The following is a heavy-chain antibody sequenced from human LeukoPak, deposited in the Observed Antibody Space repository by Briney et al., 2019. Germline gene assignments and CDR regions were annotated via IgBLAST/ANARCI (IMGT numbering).Heavy chain of an antibody. CDR3: TRCPSSTSCYGILLDQ. CDR1: GGTFSSYA. V-gene: IGHV1-69*01. CDR2: IIPIFGTA. J-gene: IGHJ4*02. D-gene: IGHD2-2*01. Sequence: ASVKVSCKASGGTFSSYAISWVRQAPGQGLEWMGGIIPIFGTANYAQKFQGRVTITADESTSTAYMELSSLRSEDTAVYYCTRCPSSTSCYGILLDQWGQGTLVTVSS.